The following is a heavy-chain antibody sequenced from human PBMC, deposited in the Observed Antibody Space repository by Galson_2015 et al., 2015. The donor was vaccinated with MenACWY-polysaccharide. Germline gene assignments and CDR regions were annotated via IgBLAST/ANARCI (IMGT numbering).Heavy chain of an antibody. J-gene: IGHJ4*02. CDR1: GFTFTKYP. Sequence: SLRLSCAASGFTFTKYPMHWVRQAPGKGLVWLAVISYDGKAAFYANSVKGRFTISRDNSNNTLYLQMNSLRADDTALYYCARDQGVVVTASRVEIDYWGQGILVTVSS. D-gene: IGHD2-21*02. CDR3: ARDQGVVVTASRVEIDY. V-gene: IGHV3-30*04. CDR2: ISYDGKAA.